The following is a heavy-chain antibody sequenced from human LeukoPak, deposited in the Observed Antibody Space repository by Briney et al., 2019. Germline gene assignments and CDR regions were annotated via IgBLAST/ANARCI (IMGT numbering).Heavy chain of an antibody. CDR1: GFSFTGYW. CDR3: ARGRGLGEFAVASFDS. D-gene: IGHD6-19*01. Sequence: GGSLRLSCAGSGFSFTGYWMHWVRQTPGKALVWISRLYSDGRSLTYADSVKGRFTISRDNAKNRLYLQMNSLRADDTGVYYCARGRGLGEFAVASFDSWGRGTLVTVSS. V-gene: IGHV3-74*01. J-gene: IGHJ4*02. CDR2: LYSDGRSL.